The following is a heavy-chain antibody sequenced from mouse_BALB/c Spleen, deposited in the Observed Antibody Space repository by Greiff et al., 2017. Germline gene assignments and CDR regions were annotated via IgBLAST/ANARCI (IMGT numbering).Heavy chain of an antibody. CDR2: INPSNGRT. CDR3: ARRDYFDY. V-gene: IGHV1S81*02. J-gene: IGHJ2*01. CDR1: GYTFTSYW. Sequence: QVQLQQSGAELVKPGASVKLSCKASGYTFTSYWMHWVKQRPGQGLEWIGEINPSNGRTNYNEKFKSKATLTVDKSSSTAYMQLSSLTSEDSAVYYCARRDYFDYWGQGTTLTVSS.